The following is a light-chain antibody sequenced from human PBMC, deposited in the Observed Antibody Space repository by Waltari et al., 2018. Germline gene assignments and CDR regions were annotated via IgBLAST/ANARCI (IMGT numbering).Light chain of an antibody. CDR2: AAS. V-gene: IGKV3-20*01. CDR1: QSVSNNY. Sequence: EIVLTQSPDTLSLSPGERVALSCRASQSVSNNYLAWHQQKPGQAPRLLIYAASSRATDIPDRFSGSGSGTDFILTISRLEPEDFAVYYCQKYDFLPATFGQGTTVEIK. J-gene: IGKJ1*01. CDR3: QKYDFLPAT.